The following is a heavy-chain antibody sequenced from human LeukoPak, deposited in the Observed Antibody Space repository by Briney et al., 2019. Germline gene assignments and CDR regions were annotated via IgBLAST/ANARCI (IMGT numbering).Heavy chain of an antibody. CDR1: GFTFSGSA. CDR2: IRSKANSYAT. CDR3: TRFGYYGSGSYYMDY. Sequence: GGSLRLSCAASGFTFSGSAMHWVRQASGKGLEWVGRIRSKANSYATAYAASVKGRFTISRDDSKNTAYLQMNSLKTEDTAVYYCTRFGYYGSGSYYMDYWGQGTLVTVSS. J-gene: IGHJ4*02. D-gene: IGHD3-10*01. V-gene: IGHV3-73*01.